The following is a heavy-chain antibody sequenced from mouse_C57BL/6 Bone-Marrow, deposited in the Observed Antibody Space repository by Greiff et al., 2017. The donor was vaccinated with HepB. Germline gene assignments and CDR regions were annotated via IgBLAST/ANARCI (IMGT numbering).Heavy chain of an antibody. J-gene: IGHJ2*01. CDR3: AREATGVADY. CDR2: IHPNSGST. V-gene: IGHV1-64*01. Sequence: QVQLKQPGAELVKPGASVKLSCKASGYTFTSYWMHWVKQRPGQGLEWIGMIHPNSGSTNYNEKFKSKATLTVDKSSSTAYMQLSSLTSEDSAVYYCAREATGVADYWGQGTTLTVSS. CDR1: GYTFTSYW. D-gene: IGHD1-1*01.